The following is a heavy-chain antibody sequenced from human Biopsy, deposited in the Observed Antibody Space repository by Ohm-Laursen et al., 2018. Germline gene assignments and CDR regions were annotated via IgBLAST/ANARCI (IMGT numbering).Heavy chain of an antibody. Sequence: SLRLSCSASGFIFSGYYMSWIRQAPGKGLKWVSNINSVGTIYYADSVRGRFTISRDNAKNSLYLQMNSLRVEDTAVYYCARSVGIMAAPIDYWGQGTLVTVSS. D-gene: IGHD3-16*01. CDR1: GFIFSGYY. CDR3: ARSVGIMAAPIDY. V-gene: IGHV3-11*01. J-gene: IGHJ4*02. CDR2: INSVGTI.